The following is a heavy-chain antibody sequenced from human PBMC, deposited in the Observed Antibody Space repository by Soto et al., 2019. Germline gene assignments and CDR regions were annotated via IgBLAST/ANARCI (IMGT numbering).Heavy chain of an antibody. CDR2: IYDSVNT. Sequence: LSLTCTVSGDSLSSGGHYWSWIRQHPGKGLEWIGHIYDSVNTYYSPSLRSRVTISADMSKNQFSLNLRSVTAADTAVYYCARVDHRGYFAILTDYWGQGTLVTV. CDR3: ARVDHRGYFAILTDY. J-gene: IGHJ4*02. CDR1: GDSLSSGGHY. D-gene: IGHD3-9*01. V-gene: IGHV4-31*03.